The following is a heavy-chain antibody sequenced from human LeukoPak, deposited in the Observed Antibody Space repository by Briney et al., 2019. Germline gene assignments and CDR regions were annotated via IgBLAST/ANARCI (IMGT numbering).Heavy chain of an antibody. V-gene: IGHV4-59*01. Sequence: PSETLSLTCTVSGGSISSYYWSWVRQPPGKGLGWVGYVYYSGSTTYNPSLKSRVTISVNTSKNQFSLKLSSVTAADTAVYYCARGGAYYDSSGYYVIDYWGQGTLVTVSS. CDR2: VYYSGST. CDR1: GGSISSYY. J-gene: IGHJ4*02. CDR3: ARGGAYYDSSGYYVIDY. D-gene: IGHD3-22*01.